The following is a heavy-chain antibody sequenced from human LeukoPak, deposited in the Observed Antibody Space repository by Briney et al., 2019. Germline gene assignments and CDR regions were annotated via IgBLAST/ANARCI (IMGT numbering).Heavy chain of an antibody. CDR1: GFTFSSYG. D-gene: IGHD3-22*01. CDR2: ISYDETYK. Sequence: PGTSLRLSCAASGFTFSSYGMHWVRLAPGKGLEWVAAISYDETYKHYRDSVKGQFTISRDNSQNTLYLQMSSLRVADTAVYYCARGNHCYDSRGYYDYWGQGTRVTVSS. CDR3: ARGNHCYDSRGYYDY. J-gene: IGHJ4*02. V-gene: IGHV3-30*03.